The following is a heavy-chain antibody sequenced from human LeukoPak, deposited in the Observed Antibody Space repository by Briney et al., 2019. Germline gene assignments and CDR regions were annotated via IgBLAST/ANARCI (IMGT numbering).Heavy chain of an antibody. V-gene: IGHV5-51*01. CDR2: LHPGDSDT. CDR3: ATHPGGLQSGFDN. CDR1: GYSFTSYW. Sequence: GESPKISFKGSGYSFTSYWIGRVRQMPGKGLEYMGNLHPGDSDTRYSPSFQGQVPISVDRYSSTAYIQWSRLKASDTAMYYCATHPGGLQSGFDNWGQGTLVTVSS. D-gene: IGHD5-24*01. J-gene: IGHJ4*02.